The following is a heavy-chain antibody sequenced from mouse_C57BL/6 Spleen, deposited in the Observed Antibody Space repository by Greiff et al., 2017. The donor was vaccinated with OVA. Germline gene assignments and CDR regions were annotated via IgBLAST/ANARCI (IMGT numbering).Heavy chain of an antibody. D-gene: IGHD2-3*01. J-gene: IGHJ4*01. CDR1: GFSLTSYG. CDR3: ARRRNGYYDYAMDY. CDR2: IWSGGST. V-gene: IGHV2-2*01. Sequence: QVQLKQSGPGLVQPSQSLSITCTVSGFSLTSYGVHWVRQSPGKGLEWLGAIWSGGSTDYNAAFISRLSISKDNSKSQVFFKMNSLQADDTAIYYCARRRNGYYDYAMDYWGQGTSVTVAS.